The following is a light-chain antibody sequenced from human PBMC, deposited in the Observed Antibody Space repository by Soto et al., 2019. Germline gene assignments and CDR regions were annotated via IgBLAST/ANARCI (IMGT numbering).Light chain of an antibody. J-gene: IGKJ4*01. CDR1: QSISSW. CDR2: EAS. CDR3: HQHTNFPRT. V-gene: IGKV1-5*01. Sequence: DIQMTQSPSTLAASVGDRVTITCRASQSISSWLAWYQQKPGKAPKLLIHEASRLESGVPSRFSGSESGTEFTLTISGLHADDSATYYCHQHTNFPRTFGGGTKVEIK.